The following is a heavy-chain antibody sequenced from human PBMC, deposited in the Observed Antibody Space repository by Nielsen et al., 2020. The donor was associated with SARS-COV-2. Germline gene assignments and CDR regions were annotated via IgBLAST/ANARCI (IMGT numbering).Heavy chain of an antibody. D-gene: IGHD3-22*01. CDR2: ISYDGSNK. V-gene: IGHV3-30-3*01. Sequence: GGSLRLSCAASGFTFSSYAMHWVRQAPGKGLEWVAVISYDGSNKYYADSVKGRFTISRDNSKNTLYLQMNSLRAEDTAVYYCARDRYYYDSSGYYYPTYYYYGMDVWGQGTTVTVSS. CDR1: GFTFSSYA. J-gene: IGHJ6*02. CDR3: ARDRYYYDSSGYYYPTYYYYGMDV.